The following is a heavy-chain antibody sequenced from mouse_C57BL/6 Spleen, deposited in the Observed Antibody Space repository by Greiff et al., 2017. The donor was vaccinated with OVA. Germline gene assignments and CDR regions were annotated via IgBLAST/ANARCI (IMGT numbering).Heavy chain of an antibody. D-gene: IGHD1-1*01. CDR1: GYSITSGYY. Sequence: EVQLQQSGPGLVKPSQSLSLTCSVTGYSITSGYYWNWIRQFPGNKLEWMGYISYDGSNNYNPSLKNRIYITRDTSKNQFFLKLNSVTTEDTATYYCARDDYGSSYEGYWYFDVWGTGTTVTVSS. CDR3: ARDDYGSSYEGYWYFDV. CDR2: ISYDGSN. V-gene: IGHV3-6*01. J-gene: IGHJ1*03.